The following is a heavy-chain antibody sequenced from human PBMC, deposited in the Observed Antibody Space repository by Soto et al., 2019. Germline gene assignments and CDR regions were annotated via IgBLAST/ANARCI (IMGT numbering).Heavy chain of an antibody. CDR1: GFSFSTYA. CDR2: ISGSGSAT. D-gene: IGHD2-8*01. J-gene: IGHJ4*02. CDR3: AKDIKVTWTNVIYDS. V-gene: IGHV3-23*01. Sequence: EVQLLESGGSLVQPGGSLRLSCAASGFSFSTYAMGWVRQAPGKGLEWVSAISGSGSATYYADPVKGRFTISRDHSKDTLYLQMNRLRAGDTAVYYCAKDIKVTWTNVIYDSWGQGYLVTVSS.